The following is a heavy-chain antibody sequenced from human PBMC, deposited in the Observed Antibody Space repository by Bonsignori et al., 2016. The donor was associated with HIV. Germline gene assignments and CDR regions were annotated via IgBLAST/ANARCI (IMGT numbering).Heavy chain of an antibody. CDR2: MIPNSGNT. V-gene: IGHV1-8*01. CDR3: ARVGGGATALDY. D-gene: IGHD1-26*01. CDR1: GYSFTTND. J-gene: IGHJ4*02. Sequence: ASVKVSCKASGYSFTTNDINWVRQATGQGLEWMGWMIPNSGNTGYARNFQGRVSMTRDTSIGTAYMELSSLRSEDTAVYYCARVGGGATALDYWGQGTLVTVSS.